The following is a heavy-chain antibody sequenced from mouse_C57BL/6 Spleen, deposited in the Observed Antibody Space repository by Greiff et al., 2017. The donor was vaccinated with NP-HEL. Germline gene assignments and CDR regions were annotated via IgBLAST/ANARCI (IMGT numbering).Heavy chain of an antibody. J-gene: IGHJ1*03. V-gene: IGHV1-80*01. CDR2: IYPGDGDT. CDR3: ASGTTVVAHWYFDV. CDR1: GYAFSSYW. Sequence: QVQLQQSGAELVKPGASVKISCKASGYAFSSYWMNWVKQRPGKGLEWIGQIYPGDGDTNYNGKFKGKATLTADKSSSTAYMQLSSLTSEDSAVYFCASGTTVVAHWYFDVWGTGTTVTVSS. D-gene: IGHD1-1*01.